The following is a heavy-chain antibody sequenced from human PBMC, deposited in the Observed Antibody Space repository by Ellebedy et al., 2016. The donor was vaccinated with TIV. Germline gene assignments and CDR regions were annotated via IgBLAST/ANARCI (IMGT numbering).Heavy chain of an antibody. J-gene: IGHJ4*02. D-gene: IGHD3-16*01. CDR1: GGSFSGFY. CDR2: VDHRGGA. CDR3: ARSYVN. Sequence: MPSETLSLTCAGYGGSFSGFYWSWIRQLPGKGLEWIGEVDHRGGAHYNPSLKSRVTISVDTSKNQFSLNLNSMTAADAAIYYCARSYVNWGQGTLVTVSS. V-gene: IGHV4-34*01.